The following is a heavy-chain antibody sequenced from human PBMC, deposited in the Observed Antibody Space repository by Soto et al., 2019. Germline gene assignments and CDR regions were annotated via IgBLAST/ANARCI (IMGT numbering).Heavy chain of an antibody. CDR3: ARDEEVNYSDYGGSDYYGMDV. J-gene: IGHJ6*02. CDR1: GGSISSGGYY. CDR2: IYHSGNA. V-gene: IGHV4-31*03. Sequence: SETLSLTCTVSGGSISSGGYYWTWIRQHPGKGLEWIGYIYHSGNAYYNPSLKSRVTISVDTSKNQFSLKLGSVTAADTAVYYCARDEEVNYSDYGGSDYYGMDVWGQRTTVTVSS. D-gene: IGHD4-17*01.